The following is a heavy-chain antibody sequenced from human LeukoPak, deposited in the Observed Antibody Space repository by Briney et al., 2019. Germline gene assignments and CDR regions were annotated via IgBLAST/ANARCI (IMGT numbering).Heavy chain of an antibody. CDR2: ISSGSSYI. D-gene: IGHD2-15*01. CDR3: AKNGDRGAYCSGGSCYPYYYYYMDV. V-gene: IGHV3-21*04. Sequence: GGSLRLSCAASGFTFRKYNMNWVRQAPGKGLEWVSAISSGSSYIYYADSVKGRFTISRDNSKNTLYLQMNSLRAEDTAVYYCAKNGDRGAYCSGGSCYPYYYYYMDVWGKGTTVTISS. J-gene: IGHJ6*03. CDR1: GFTFRKYN.